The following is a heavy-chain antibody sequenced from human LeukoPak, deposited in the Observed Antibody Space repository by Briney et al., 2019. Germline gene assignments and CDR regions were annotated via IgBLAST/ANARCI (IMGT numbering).Heavy chain of an antibody. CDR1: GFTFSSYG. CDR2: IRYDGSNK. CDR3: ARAQASYCSSTSCSYYYYYYMDV. D-gene: IGHD2-2*01. J-gene: IGHJ6*03. V-gene: IGHV3-30*02. Sequence: PGGSLRLSCAASGFTFSSYGMHWVRQAPGKGLEWVAFIRYDGSNKYYADSVKGRFTISRDNSKNTLYLQMNSLRAEDTAVYYCARAQASYCSSTSCSYYYYYYMDVWGKGTTVTVSS.